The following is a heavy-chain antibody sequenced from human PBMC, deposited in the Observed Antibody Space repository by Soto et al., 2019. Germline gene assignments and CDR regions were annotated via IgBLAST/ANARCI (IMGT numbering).Heavy chain of an antibody. Sequence: QVQLVESAGGVVQPGTSLRLSCSASGFSFDAYGMHWVRQTPGKGLEWVAVISYDGSHRTYGDSVKGRFTISRDNSKNTVHLQMNSLRAEDTALYYCTKDGRGYGGFDPNSYFENWGQGTQVTVSS. V-gene: IGHV3-30*18. J-gene: IGHJ4*02. CDR1: GFSFDAYG. CDR3: TKDGRGYGGFDPNSYFEN. D-gene: IGHD5-12*01. CDR2: ISYDGSHR.